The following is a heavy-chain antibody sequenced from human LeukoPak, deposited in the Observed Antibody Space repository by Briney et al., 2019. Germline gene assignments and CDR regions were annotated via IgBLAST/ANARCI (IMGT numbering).Heavy chain of an antibody. CDR2: IYYSGST. CDR3: ARDVLPLDAFDI. V-gene: IGHV4-39*07. D-gene: IGHD2-15*01. CDR1: GASISSSSYY. Sequence: SETLSLTCTVSGASISSSSYYWGWIRQPPGKGLEWIGSIYYSGSTYYNPSLKSRVTISVDTSKNQFSLKLSSVTAADTAVYYCARDVLPLDAFDIWGQGTMVTVSS. J-gene: IGHJ3*02.